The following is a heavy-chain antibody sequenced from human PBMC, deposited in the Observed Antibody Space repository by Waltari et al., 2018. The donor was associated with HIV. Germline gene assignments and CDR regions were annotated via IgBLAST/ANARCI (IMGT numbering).Heavy chain of an antibody. Sequence: EVQLEVSGGAMVQPDRSLRLPCEASGFTFDDFSMPLARQVSGKGLEWVSGISGNSKTIGYVDSVRGRFVISRDSAKNTLYLQMNSLRVEDTAFYFCAKEGAGPGTGWNFFDFCSQGTLVTVSS. CDR1: GFTFDDFS. CDR3: AKEGAGPGTGWNFFDF. CDR2: ISGNSKTI. V-gene: IGHV3-9*01. J-gene: IGHJ4*02. D-gene: IGHD1-7*01.